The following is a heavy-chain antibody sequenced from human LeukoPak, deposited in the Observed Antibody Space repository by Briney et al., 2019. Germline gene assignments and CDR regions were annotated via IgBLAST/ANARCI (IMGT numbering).Heavy chain of an antibody. V-gene: IGHV4-4*02. CDR1: GGSISSSNW. CDR3: ATLSDYGGLMYYFDY. J-gene: IGHJ4*02. CDR2: IYHSGST. D-gene: IGHD4-23*01. Sequence: PSETLSLTCAVSGGSISSSNWWSWVRQPPGKGLEWIGEIYHSGSTNYNPSLKSRVTISVDKSKNQFSLKLSSVTAADTAVYYCATLSDYGGLMYYFDYWGQGTLVTVSS.